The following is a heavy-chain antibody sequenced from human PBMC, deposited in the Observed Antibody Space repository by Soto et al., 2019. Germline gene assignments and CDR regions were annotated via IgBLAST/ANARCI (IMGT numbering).Heavy chain of an antibody. V-gene: IGHV1-69*06. J-gene: IGHJ6*02. CDR1: GGTFSSYA. CDR3: ARGSPGIEAAGRVYDYYYGMDV. CDR2: IIPIFGTA. Sequence: VASVKVSCKASGGTFSSYAISWVRQAPGQGLEWMGGIIPIFGTANYAQKFQGRVTITADKSTSTAYMELSSLRSEDTAVYYCARGSPGIEAAGRVYDYYYGMDVWGQGTKVTVSS. D-gene: IGHD6-13*01.